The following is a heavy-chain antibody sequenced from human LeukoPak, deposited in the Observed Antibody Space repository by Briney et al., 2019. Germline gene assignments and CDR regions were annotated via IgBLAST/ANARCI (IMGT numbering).Heavy chain of an antibody. CDR1: GGSISSSSSY. CDR2: ISYSGNT. J-gene: IGHJ4*02. V-gene: IGHV4-39*01. Sequence: SETLSLTCTVSGGSISSSSSYWGWIRQPPGKGLEWIGSISYSGNTFYNPSLKSRVTVSADTSKNQFSLSLISVTAADTAVYYCARLTTAAVGRVGDYWGQGTLVTVSS. CDR3: ARLTTAAVGRVGDY. D-gene: IGHD6-13*01.